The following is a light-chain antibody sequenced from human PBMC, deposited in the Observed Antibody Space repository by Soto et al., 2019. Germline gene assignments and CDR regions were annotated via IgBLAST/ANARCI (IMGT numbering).Light chain of an antibody. CDR2: EVS. CDR3: SSYTSSSTL. J-gene: IGLJ1*01. CDR1: SSDVGGYNY. V-gene: IGLV2-14*01. Sequence: QSVLTPPASVSGSPGQSITISCTVTSSDVGGYNYVSWYQQHPGKAPKLMIYEVSNRPSGVSNRFSGSKSGNTASLTISGLQAEEEADYYCSSYTSSSTLFGTGTKVTVL.